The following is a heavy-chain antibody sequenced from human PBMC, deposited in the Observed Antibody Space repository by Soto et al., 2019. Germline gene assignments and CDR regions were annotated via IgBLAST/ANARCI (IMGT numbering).Heavy chain of an antibody. CDR1: GYTLTELS. CDR2: FDPEDGET. J-gene: IGHJ4*02. V-gene: IGHV1-24*01. Sequence: QVQLVQSGAEVKKPGASVKVSCKVSGYTLTELSMHWVRQAPGKGLEWMGGFDPEDGETIYAQKFKGRLTMTEDTSTDTAYMELSSLRSEDTAVYYCATIYSYGYGVDYWGQGTLVTVSS. CDR3: ATIYSYGYGVDY. D-gene: IGHD5-18*01.